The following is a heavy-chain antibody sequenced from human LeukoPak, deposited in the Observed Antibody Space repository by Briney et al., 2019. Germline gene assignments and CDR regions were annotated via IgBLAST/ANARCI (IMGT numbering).Heavy chain of an antibody. J-gene: IGHJ3*02. D-gene: IGHD6-19*01. CDR1: GFTFSSYS. V-gene: IGHV3-48*04. CDR3: AKSYSGWYNDAFDI. CDR2: ISSSSSTI. Sequence: GGSLRLSCAASGFTFSSYSMNWVRQAPGKGLEWVSYISSSSSTIYYADSVEGRFTISRDNAKNSLYLQMNSLRAEDTAVYYCAKSYSGWYNDAFDIWGQGTMVTVS.